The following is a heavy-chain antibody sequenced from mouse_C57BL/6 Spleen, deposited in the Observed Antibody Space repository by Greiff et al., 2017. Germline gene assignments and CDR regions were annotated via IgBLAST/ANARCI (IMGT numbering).Heavy chain of an antibody. CDR2: IDPEDGDT. J-gene: IGHJ3*01. Sequence: EVQLQQSGAELVRPGASVKLSCTASGFNIKDYYMHWVKPRPEQGLEWIGRIDPEDGDTEYAPKFQGKATMTADTSSNTAYLQLSSLTSEDTAVYYCTTWGYGSSSFAYGGQGALVTVSA. CDR1: GFNIKDYY. D-gene: IGHD1-1*01. CDR3: TTWGYGSSSFAY. V-gene: IGHV14-1*01.